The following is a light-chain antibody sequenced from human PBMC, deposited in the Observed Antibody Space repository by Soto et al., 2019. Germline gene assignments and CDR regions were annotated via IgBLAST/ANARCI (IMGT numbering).Light chain of an antibody. CDR2: DVS. V-gene: IGLV2-11*01. CDR1: SSDVGGYNY. Sequence: QSALTQPRSVSGSPGQSVTISCTGTSSDVGGYNYVSWYQQHPGKAPKLMIYDVSKRPSGVPDRFSGSKSGNTASLTISGLKVENEADYYCCSYPGSYPVVFGGGTKLTVL. CDR3: CSYPGSYPVV. J-gene: IGLJ2*01.